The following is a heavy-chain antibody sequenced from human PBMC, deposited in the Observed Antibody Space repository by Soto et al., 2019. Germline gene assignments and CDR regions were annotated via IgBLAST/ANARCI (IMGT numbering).Heavy chain of an antibody. CDR1: GFTFSNYW. V-gene: IGHV3-74*01. CDR2: IKSDGSIT. Sequence: PGGSLRLSCAASGFTFSNYWMHWVRQAAGKGLEWVSRIKSDGSITTYADTVKGRFTISRDNAKNTLYLQMNSLRAEDTAVYYCAREVERNFDYWGQGTLVTVSS. CDR3: AREVERNFDY. J-gene: IGHJ4*02.